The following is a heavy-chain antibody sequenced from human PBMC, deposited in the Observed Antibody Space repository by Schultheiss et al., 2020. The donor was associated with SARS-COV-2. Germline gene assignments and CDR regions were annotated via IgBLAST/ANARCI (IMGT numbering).Heavy chain of an antibody. J-gene: IGHJ4*02. CDR2: ISSSGSTI. CDR3: ARDRVLFDY. Sequence: GGSLRLSCAASGFTFSGYEMNWVRQAPGKGLEWVSYISSSGSTIYYADSVKGRFTISRDNAKNSLYLQMNSLRAEDTAVYYCARDRVLFDYWGQGTLVTVSS. V-gene: IGHV3-48*03. D-gene: IGHD3-10*01. CDR1: GFTFSGYE.